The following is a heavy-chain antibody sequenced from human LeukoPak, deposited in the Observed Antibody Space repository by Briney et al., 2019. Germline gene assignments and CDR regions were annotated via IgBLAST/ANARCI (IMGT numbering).Heavy chain of an antibody. CDR3: ASDIVVVPAAIMGYYYYYMDV. D-gene: IGHD2-2*02. V-gene: IGHV1-69*01. CDR2: IIPIFGTA. J-gene: IGHJ6*03. Sequence: ASVKVSCKASGGTFSSYAISWVRQAPGQGLEWMGVIIPIFGTANYAQKFQGRVTITADESTSTAYMELSSLRSEDTAVYYCASDIVVVPAAIMGYYYYYMDVWGKGTTVTVSS. CDR1: GGTFSSYA.